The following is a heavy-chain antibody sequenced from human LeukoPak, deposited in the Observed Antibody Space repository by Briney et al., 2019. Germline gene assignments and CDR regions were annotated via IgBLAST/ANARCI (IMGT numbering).Heavy chain of an antibody. V-gene: IGHV4-59*08. Sequence: SETLSLTCTVSGGSISSYYWSWIRQPPGKGLEWIGYIYYSGSTNYNPSLKSRVTISVDTSKNQFSLKLSSVTAADTAVYYCARHWQEYSPRGIMDYWGQGTPVTVSS. D-gene: IGHD3-16*01. J-gene: IGHJ4*02. CDR1: GGSISSYY. CDR2: IYYSGST. CDR3: ARHWQEYSPRGIMDY.